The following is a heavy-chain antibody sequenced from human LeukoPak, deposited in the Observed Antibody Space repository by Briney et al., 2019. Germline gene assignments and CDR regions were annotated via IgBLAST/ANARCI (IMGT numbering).Heavy chain of an antibody. Sequence: PSQTLSLTCTVSGGSISSGGYYWSWIRQHPGKGLEWIGYIYYSGSTYYNPSLKSRVTISVDTSKNQFSLKLSSVTAADTAVYYCARPRNYRSGYSGYGSGAFDYWGQGTLVTVSS. J-gene: IGHJ4*02. V-gene: IGHV4-31*03. CDR1: GGSISSGGYY. D-gene: IGHD5-12*01. CDR3: ARPRNYRSGYSGYGSGAFDY. CDR2: IYYSGST.